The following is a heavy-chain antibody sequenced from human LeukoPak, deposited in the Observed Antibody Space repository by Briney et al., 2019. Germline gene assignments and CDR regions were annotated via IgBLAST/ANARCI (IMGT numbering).Heavy chain of an antibody. V-gene: IGHV1-69*13. Sequence: SVKVSCKASVGTFSSYAIRWVRQARGQGLEWMGGIIPIFGTANYAQKFQDRVTNTADESTSTAYIELSSLRSEDRAVYYCARGHNSGYDTRAASFDYWGQGTLVTVSS. CDR1: VGTFSSYA. J-gene: IGHJ4*02. D-gene: IGHD5-12*01. CDR3: ARGHNSGYDTRAASFDY. CDR2: IIPIFGTA.